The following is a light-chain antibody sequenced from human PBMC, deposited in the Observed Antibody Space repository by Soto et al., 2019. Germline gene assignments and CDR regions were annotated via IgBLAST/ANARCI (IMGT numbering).Light chain of an antibody. CDR3: QSYHSGNVV. V-gene: IGLV6-57*04. CDR2: EDN. CDR1: SGSIASNY. Sequence: NFMLTQPHSVSESPGKTVTISCTRSSGSIASNYVQWYQQHPGSAPTPVIYEDNERPSGVPDRFSGSIDSSSNSASLTISGLKTDGEADYYCQSYHSGNVVFGGGTKLTVL. J-gene: IGLJ2*01.